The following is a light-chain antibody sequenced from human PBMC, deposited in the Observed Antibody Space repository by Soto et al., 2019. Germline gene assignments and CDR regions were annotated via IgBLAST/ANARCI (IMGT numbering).Light chain of an antibody. J-gene: IGKJ5*01. CDR3: QQYNNWPPIT. Sequence: DIVMTQSPGTLSVSPGERATLSCRASQSVGTNLAWYQQRPGQAPRLLIYGASTRATGIPARFSGSGSGTEFTLTISSLQSEDFAVYYCQQYNNWPPITVGQGTRLESK. CDR2: GAS. CDR1: QSVGTN. V-gene: IGKV3-15*01.